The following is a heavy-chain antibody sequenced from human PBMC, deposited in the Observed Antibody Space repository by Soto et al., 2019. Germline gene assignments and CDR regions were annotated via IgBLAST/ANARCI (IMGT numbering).Heavy chain of an antibody. Sequence: QVQLVQSGAEVRKPGSSVRVACKASGDKFSTYAINWVRQVPGQGLEWLGGIITFFGAAMYAQKFQGRVTITSDEAATTAYIELSSLRSEDTAVYYCARGGKERFRGSAMDVWGQGTTVTVSS. D-gene: IGHD1-1*01. CDR2: IITFFGAA. J-gene: IGHJ6*02. CDR3: ARGGKERFRGSAMDV. CDR1: GDKFSTYA. V-gene: IGHV1-69*01.